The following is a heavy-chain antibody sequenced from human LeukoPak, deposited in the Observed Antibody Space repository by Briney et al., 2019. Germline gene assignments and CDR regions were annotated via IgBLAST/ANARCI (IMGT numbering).Heavy chain of an antibody. CDR3: ARGSGYYYFDY. CDR1: GGSISSYY. V-gene: IGHV4-59*01. D-gene: IGHD3-22*01. Sequence: SETLSLTCAVSGGSISSYYWSWIRQPPGKGLEWIGYIYYSGSTNYNPSLKSRVTISVDTSKNQFSLKLSSVTAADTAVYYCARGSGYYYFDYWGQGTLVTVSS. CDR2: IYYSGST. J-gene: IGHJ4*02.